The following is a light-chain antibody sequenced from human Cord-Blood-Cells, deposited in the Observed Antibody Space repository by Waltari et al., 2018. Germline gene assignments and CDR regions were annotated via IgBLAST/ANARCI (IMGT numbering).Light chain of an antibody. Sequence: IQMTPSPPALSASVGDRVTITCRASQSISSYLNWYQQKPGKAPKLLIYAAASLQSRVPSRFSGSGSGTDFTLTISRLQPEDFATYYCQQSYSTPLTFGGGTKVEIK. V-gene: IGKV1-39*01. CDR2: AAA. CDR3: QQSYSTPLT. CDR1: QSISSY. J-gene: IGKJ4*01.